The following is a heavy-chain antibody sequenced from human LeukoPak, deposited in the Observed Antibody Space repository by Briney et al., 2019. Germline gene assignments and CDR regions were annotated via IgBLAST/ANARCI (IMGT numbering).Heavy chain of an antibody. J-gene: IGHJ4*02. D-gene: IGHD6-13*01. Sequence: PSETLSLTCTVSGGSMRDYFWNWVRQPAGAGLEWIGRISTGGSTDYNPSLESRLTMSVDTSKNQFSLRLSSVNAADTAVDYCARDGSSSWPFDFWGQGTLVTVSS. CDR2: ISTGGST. CDR1: GGSMRDYF. V-gene: IGHV4-4*07. CDR3: ARDGSSSWPFDF.